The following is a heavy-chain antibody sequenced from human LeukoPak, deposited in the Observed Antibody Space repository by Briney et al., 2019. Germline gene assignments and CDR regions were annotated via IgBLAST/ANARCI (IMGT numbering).Heavy chain of an antibody. D-gene: IGHD4-23*01. CDR2: IYYSGST. J-gene: IGHJ5*02. CDR1: GGSISSSSYY. Sequence: SETLSLTCTVSGGSISSSSYYWGWIRQPPGKGLEWIGSIYYSGSTYYNPSLKSRVTISVDTSKNQFSLKLSSVTAADTAVYYCARQGSTVVTPNWFDPWGQGTLVTVSS. CDR3: ARQGSTVVTPNWFDP. V-gene: IGHV4-39*01.